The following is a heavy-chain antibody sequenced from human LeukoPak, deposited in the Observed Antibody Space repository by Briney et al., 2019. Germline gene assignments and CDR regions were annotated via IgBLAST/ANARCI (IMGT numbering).Heavy chain of an antibody. J-gene: IGHJ4*02. D-gene: IGHD4-11*01. Sequence: GRSLRLSCAASGFTYSHYGMHWVRQAPGKGLEWVAVIWSDATEKYYSDAVKGRFTISRDNSRNTLYLQMNSLRGEDTAVYYCAKDAQRGFDYSNSLEYWGQGTLVTVSS. V-gene: IGHV3-33*06. CDR1: GFTYSHYG. CDR3: AKDAQRGFDYSNSLEY. CDR2: IWSDATEK.